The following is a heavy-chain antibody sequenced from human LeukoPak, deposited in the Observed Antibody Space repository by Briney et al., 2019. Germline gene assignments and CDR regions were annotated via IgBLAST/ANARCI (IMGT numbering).Heavy chain of an antibody. J-gene: IGHJ4*02. D-gene: IGHD3-22*01. V-gene: IGHV3-48*03. Sequence: GGSLRPSCAASGFIFSNYEMNWVRQAPGKGLEWVSYIRGSGNTIYYADSVKGRFTISRDNAKNSLYLQMNSLRAEDTAVYYCAKAGAMILQHYFDYWGQGTLVTVSS. CDR1: GFIFSNYE. CDR3: AKAGAMILQHYFDY. CDR2: IRGSGNTI.